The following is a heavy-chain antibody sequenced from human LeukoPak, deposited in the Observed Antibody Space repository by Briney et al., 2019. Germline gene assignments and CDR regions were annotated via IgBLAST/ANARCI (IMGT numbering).Heavy chain of an antibody. CDR3: ASLTVTGGSLSDY. Sequence: GSLRLFCVSSGLTFSNYDMNWVHQVPGKGLEWVSYISNSGSSKYYVDSVKGRFTISRDNAKNSLYLQMNSLRAEDTAVYYCASLTVTGGSLSDYWGHGLMVTVSS. D-gene: IGHD2-15*01. CDR1: GLTFSNYD. J-gene: IGHJ4*01. V-gene: IGHV3-48*03. CDR2: ISNSGSSK.